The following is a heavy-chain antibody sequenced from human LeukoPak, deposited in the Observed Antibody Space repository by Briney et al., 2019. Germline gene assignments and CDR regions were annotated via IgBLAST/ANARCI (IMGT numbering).Heavy chain of an antibody. D-gene: IGHD6-19*01. CDR2: ISGSGGST. V-gene: IGHV3-23*01. CDR1: GFSFGPNA. J-gene: IGHJ4*02. CDR3: AKDPGSGWGPLEGY. Sequence: GGSLRLSCAASGFSFGPNAMSWVRQAPGKELAWVSAISGSGGSTYYADSVKGRFTISRDNSKNTLYLQMNSLRAEDTAVYYCAKDPGSGWGPLEGYWGQGTLVTVSS.